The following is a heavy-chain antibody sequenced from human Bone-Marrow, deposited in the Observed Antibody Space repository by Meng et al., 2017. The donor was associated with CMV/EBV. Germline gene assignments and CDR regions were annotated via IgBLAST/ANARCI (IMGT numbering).Heavy chain of an antibody. CDR3: ARGEYYYDSRGYYGEFYFDY. V-gene: IGHV3-33*07. D-gene: IGHD3-22*01. Sequence: KYGMEWVRKAPGKGLEWVALLWYDGSNKDYADYVKGRFTISRDNSKNTLFLQMNSLRVEDTAVYYCARGEYYYDSRGYYGEFYFDYWGQGVLVTVSS. CDR2: LWYDGSNK. J-gene: IGHJ4*02. CDR1: KYG.